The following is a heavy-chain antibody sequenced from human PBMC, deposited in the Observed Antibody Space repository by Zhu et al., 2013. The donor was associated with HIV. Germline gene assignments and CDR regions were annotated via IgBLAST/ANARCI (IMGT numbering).Heavy chain of an antibody. CDR2: IYPSGTT. V-gene: IGHV4-4*02. CDR3: ARHVAVPGTRGFDS. Sequence: QVQLQESGPGLVKPSGTLSLTCAVSGGSISSNHWWSWVRQPPGTGLEWIGEIYPSGTTNYNPSLKSRVTISLDKSKNQLSLKLTSVTAADSAVYYCARHVAVPGTRGFDSWGQGTLVTVSS. CDR1: GGSISSNHW. D-gene: IGHD6-19*01. J-gene: IGHJ4*02.